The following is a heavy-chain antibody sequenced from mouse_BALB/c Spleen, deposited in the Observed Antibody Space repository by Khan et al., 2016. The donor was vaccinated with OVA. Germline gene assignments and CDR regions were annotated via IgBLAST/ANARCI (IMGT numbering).Heavy chain of an antibody. CDR2: ISTYYGDV. D-gene: IGHD1-1*02. CDR1: GYTFTDYA. J-gene: IGHJ3*01. CDR3: ARGGKVAY. V-gene: IGHV1S137*01. Sequence: QVQLQQPGAELVRPGVSVKISCKGSGYTFTDYAMHWVKQSHAKSLEWIGVISTYYGDVDYSQKFKGKATLTVDRSSSTAYMELARLTSEDSAIYYCARGGKVAYWGQGTLVTVSA.